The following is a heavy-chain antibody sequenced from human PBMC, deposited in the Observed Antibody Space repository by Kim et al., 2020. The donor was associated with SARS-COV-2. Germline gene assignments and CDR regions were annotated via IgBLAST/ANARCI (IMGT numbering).Heavy chain of an antibody. J-gene: IGHJ4*02. V-gene: IGHV3-7*01. CDR2: GSEK. CDR3: ARDRGNSY. Sequence: GSEKYYVDSVKGRFTSSRDHAKNSLYLQMNSLRAEDTAVYYCARDRGNSYWGQGTLVTVSS.